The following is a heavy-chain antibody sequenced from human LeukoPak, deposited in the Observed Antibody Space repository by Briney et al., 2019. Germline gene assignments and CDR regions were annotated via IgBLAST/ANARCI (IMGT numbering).Heavy chain of an antibody. CDR2: ISASNGNT. J-gene: IGHJ4*02. V-gene: IGHV1-18*01. CDR1: GYTFSNYG. D-gene: IGHD3-16*01. Sequence: GASVKVSCKASGYTFSNYGIGWVRQAPGQGLEWMGWISASNGNTRFAQKFQGRVTVTTNTSTSTAYMELRSLRSDDTAVYYCARDPYYVWGRFDFWGQGTLVTVSS. CDR3: ARDPYYVWGRFDF.